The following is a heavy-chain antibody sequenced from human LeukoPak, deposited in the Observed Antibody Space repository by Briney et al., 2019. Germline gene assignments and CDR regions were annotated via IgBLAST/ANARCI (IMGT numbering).Heavy chain of an antibody. J-gene: IGHJ1*01. Sequence: GGSLRLSCAASGFTFDDYGMSWVRQSPGKGLEWVSGINRNGGSTGYANSVKGRFTISRDDAKNSLYLQMNSLRTDDTALYYCARDRGGSYLYLQYWGQGTLVTVSS. D-gene: IGHD1-26*01. CDR2: INRNGGST. CDR1: GFTFDDYG. V-gene: IGHV3-20*04. CDR3: ARDRGGSYLYLQY.